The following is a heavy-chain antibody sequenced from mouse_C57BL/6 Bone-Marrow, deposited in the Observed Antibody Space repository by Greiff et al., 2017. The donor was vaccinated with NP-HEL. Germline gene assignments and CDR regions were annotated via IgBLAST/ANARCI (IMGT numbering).Heavy chain of an antibody. CDR1: GYTFTSYW. CDR2: IDPSDSYT. V-gene: IGHV1-50*01. CDR3: ARDPGFAY. J-gene: IGHJ3*01. Sequence: VQLQQSGAELVKPGASVTLSCKASGYTFTSYWMQWVKQRPGQGLEWIGEIDPSDSYTNYNQQFKGKATLTVDTSSSTAYMQLSSLTSEDSAVYYCARDPGFAYWGQGTLVTVSA.